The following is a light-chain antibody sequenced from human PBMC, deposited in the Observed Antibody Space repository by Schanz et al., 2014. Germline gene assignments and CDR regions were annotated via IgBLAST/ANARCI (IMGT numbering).Light chain of an antibody. J-gene: IGKJ3*01. CDR2: WAS. CDR3: QKYNSAPPFT. Sequence: DIVMTQSPDSLAVSLGERATINCKSSQSILKNSDNLNYLAWYQKRPGQPPKLLIYWASTRESGVPDRFSGSGSGTDFTLTISSLQAEDVATYYCQKYNSAPPFTFGPGTRVDIK. V-gene: IGKV4-1*01. CDR1: QSILKNSDNLNY.